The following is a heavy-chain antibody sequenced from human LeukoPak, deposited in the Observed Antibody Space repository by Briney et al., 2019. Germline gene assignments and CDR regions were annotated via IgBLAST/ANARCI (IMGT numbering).Heavy chain of an antibody. J-gene: IGHJ6*03. CDR3: ARASYGEGTYMDV. Sequence: PSETLSLTCTVSGGSISSSSYYWGWIRQPPGKGLEWIGEINHSGSTNYNPSLKSRVTISVDTSKNQFSLKLSSVTAADTAVYYCARASYGEGTYMDVWGKGTTVTVSS. V-gene: IGHV4-39*07. D-gene: IGHD4-17*01. CDR2: INHSGST. CDR1: GGSISSSSYY.